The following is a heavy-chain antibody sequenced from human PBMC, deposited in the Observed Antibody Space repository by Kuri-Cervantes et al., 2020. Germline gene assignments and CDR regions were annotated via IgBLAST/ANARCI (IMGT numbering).Heavy chain of an antibody. D-gene: IGHD2-15*01. Sequence: SLKISCAASGFTFDDYAMHWVRQAPGKGLEWVSGISWNSGSIGYADSVKGRFTISRDNAKNSLYLQMNSLRAEDTAVYYCAKGGTTSHCSGGSCYGGYFDYWGQGTLVTVSS. CDR3: AKGGTTSHCSGGSCYGGYFDY. J-gene: IGHJ4*02. CDR2: ISWNSGSI. CDR1: GFTFDDYA. V-gene: IGHV3-9*01.